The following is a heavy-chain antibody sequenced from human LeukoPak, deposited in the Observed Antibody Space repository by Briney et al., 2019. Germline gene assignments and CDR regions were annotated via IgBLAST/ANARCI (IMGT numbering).Heavy chain of an antibody. J-gene: IGHJ4*02. V-gene: IGHV1-2*02. D-gene: IGHD3-3*01. Sequence: ASVKVSCKASGYTFTGYYMHWVRQAPGQGLEWMGWINPNSGGTNYAQKFQGRVTMTRDTSISTAYMELSRLRSDDTAVYYCARDYDFWSGYFDFGYWGQGTLVTVSS. CDR1: GYTFTGYY. CDR2: INPNSGGT. CDR3: ARDYDFWSGYFDFGY.